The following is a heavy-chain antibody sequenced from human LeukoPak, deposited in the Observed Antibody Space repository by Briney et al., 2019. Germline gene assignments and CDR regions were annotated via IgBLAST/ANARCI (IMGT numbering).Heavy chain of an antibody. CDR2: INHSGST. V-gene: IGHV4-34*01. J-gene: IGHJ5*02. D-gene: IGHD3-10*01. CDR1: GGSFSGYY. CDR3: ARGGGRYGSGSYRWFDP. Sequence: SETMSLTCAVYGGSFSGYYWSWIRQPPGKGLEWIGEINHSGSTNYNPSLKSRVTISVDTSKNQFSLKLSSVTAADTAVYYCARGGGRYGSGSYRWFDPWGQGTLVTVSS.